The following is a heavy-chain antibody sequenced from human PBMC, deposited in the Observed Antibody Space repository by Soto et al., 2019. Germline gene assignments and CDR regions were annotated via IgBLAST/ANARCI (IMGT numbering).Heavy chain of an antibody. J-gene: IGHJ5*02. Sequence: TLSLTCTVSGGSISSGGYYWSWIRQHPGKGLEWIGYIYYSGSTYYNPSLKSRVTISVDTSKNQFSLKLSSVTAADTAVYYCARDSATANWFDPWGQGTLVTVSS. CDR1: GGSISSGGYY. CDR2: IYYSGST. V-gene: IGHV4-31*02. CDR3: ARDSATANWFDP. D-gene: IGHD1-26*01.